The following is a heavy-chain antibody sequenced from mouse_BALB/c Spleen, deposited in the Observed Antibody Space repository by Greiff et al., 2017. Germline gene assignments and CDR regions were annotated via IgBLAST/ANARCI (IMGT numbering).Heavy chain of an antibody. CDR1: GFNIKDYY. CDR2: IDPENGNT. V-gene: IGHV14-1*02. J-gene: IGHJ4*01. CDR3: ACSYGYYAMDY. Sequence: EVQLQQSGAELVRPGALVKLSCKASGFNIKDYYMHWVKQRPEQGLEWIGWIDPENGNTIYDPKFQGKASITADTSSNTAYLQLSSLTSEDTAVYYCACSYGYYAMDYWGQGTSVTVSS. D-gene: IGHD1-1*01.